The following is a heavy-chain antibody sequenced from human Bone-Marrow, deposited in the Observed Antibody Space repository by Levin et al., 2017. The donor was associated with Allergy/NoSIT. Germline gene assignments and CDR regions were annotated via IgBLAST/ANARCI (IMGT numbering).Heavy chain of an antibody. V-gene: IGHV1-2*02. CDR1: GYTFSNKY. J-gene: IGHJ4*02. CDR2: INPNAGNT. D-gene: IGHD1-26*01. Sequence: ASVKVSCKGSGYTFSNKYMHWVRLAPGQRPEWMGWINPNAGNTDYAQKFQGRVTLTTDTSISTAYMELSSLRSDDTAVYYCAFGASGSYDQNFDYWGQGSLVTVSS. CDR3: AFGASGSYDQNFDY.